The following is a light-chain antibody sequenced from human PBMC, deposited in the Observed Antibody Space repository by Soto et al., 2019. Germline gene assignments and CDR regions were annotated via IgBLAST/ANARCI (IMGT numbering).Light chain of an antibody. V-gene: IGLV2-14*01. CDR2: EVS. CDR1: SSDVGGYNY. CDR3: SSYTSSSTLLV. Sequence: QSVLTQPASVSGSPGQSITISCTGTSSDVGGYNYVSWYQRHPGKAPKLMIYEVSNRPSGVSNRFSGSKSGNTASLTISGHQAEDEADYYCSSYTSSSTLLVFGGGTKLTVL. J-gene: IGLJ2*01.